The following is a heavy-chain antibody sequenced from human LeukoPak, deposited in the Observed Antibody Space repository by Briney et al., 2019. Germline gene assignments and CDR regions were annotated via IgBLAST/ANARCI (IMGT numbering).Heavy chain of an antibody. CDR2: IYSGGST. D-gene: IGHD2-15*01. Sequence: GGSLRLSCAASGFIVSHNYMSWVRQAPGKGLESVSLIYSGGSTYYADSVKGRFTISRDNSKNTLYLQMNNLRVEDAAVYYCARPHCGGGSCYLDYWGQGTLVTVSS. CDR3: ARPHCGGGSCYLDY. V-gene: IGHV3-53*01. CDR1: GFIVSHNY. J-gene: IGHJ4*02.